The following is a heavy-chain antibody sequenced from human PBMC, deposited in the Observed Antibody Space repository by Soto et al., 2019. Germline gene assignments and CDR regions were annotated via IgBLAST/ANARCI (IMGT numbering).Heavy chain of an antibody. J-gene: IGHJ2*01. Sequence: NPSETMSLTCTVSGGSISSSRYYWGWIRQPPEKGLEWIGSIYYSGSTYYNPSLKSRVTISVATSKNQFSLKLSSVTAADTAVYYCGDSSGYYWYFDLWGRGTLVTVSS. CDR1: GGSISSSRYY. D-gene: IGHD3-22*01. CDR2: IYYSGST. CDR3: GDSSGYYWYFDL. V-gene: IGHV4-39*01.